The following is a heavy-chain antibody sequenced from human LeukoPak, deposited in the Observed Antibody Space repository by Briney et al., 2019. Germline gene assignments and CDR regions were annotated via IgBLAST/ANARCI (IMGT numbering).Heavy chain of an antibody. CDR2: INHSGST. V-gene: IGHV4-34*01. CDR1: GGSFSGYY. Sequence: SETLSLTCAVYGGSFSGYYWSWIRQPPGKGLEWIGEINHSGSTYYNPSLKSRVTISVDTSKNQFSLKLSSVTAADTAVYYCARANHYDSTQDYFDYWGQGTLVTVSS. J-gene: IGHJ4*02. D-gene: IGHD3-22*01. CDR3: ARANHYDSTQDYFDY.